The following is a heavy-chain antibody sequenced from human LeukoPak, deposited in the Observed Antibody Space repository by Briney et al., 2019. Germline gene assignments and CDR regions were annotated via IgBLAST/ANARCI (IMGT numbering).Heavy chain of an antibody. V-gene: IGHV6-1*01. J-gene: IGHJ6*03. CDR1: GDSVSSNSAT. CDR3: ARGSSWYIPDYYYMDV. CDR2: TYYRSKWYN. D-gene: IGHD6-13*01. Sequence: SQTLSLTCAISGDSVSSNSATWNWIRQSPSRGLEWLGRTYYRSKWYNDYAVSVKSRITINPDTSKNQFSLQLNSVTPEDTAVYYCARGSSWYIPDYYYMDVWGKGTTVTVSS.